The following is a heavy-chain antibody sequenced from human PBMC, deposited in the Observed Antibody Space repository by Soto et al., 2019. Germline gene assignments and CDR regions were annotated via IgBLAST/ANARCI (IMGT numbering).Heavy chain of an antibody. J-gene: IGHJ4*02. V-gene: IGHV3-7*01. CDR1: GLTLSFYW. CDR2: IKQDGSEE. CDR3: ARWTNPTGALSGWYFDY. D-gene: IGHD6-19*01. Sequence: PGGSLRLSCAGSGLTLSFYWMSWVRRAPGKGLEWVANIKQDGSEEYYVDSVKGRFNISRDNAKNSLYLQMNSLRAEDTAVYYCARWTNPTGALSGWYFDYWGQGTLVTVSS.